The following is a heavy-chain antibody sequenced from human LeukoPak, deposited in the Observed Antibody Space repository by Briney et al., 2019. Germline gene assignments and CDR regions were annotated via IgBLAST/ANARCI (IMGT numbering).Heavy chain of an antibody. D-gene: IGHD3-22*01. CDR2: INHSGST. V-gene: IGHV4-34*01. Sequence: PSETLSLTCAAYGGSFSGYYWSWIRQPPGKGLEWIGEINHSGSTNYNPSLKSRVTISVDTSKNQFSLKLSSVTAADTAVYYCARVGTYYYDSRREPADYWGQGTLVTVSS. CDR3: ARVGTYYYDSRREPADY. J-gene: IGHJ4*02. CDR1: GGSFSGYY.